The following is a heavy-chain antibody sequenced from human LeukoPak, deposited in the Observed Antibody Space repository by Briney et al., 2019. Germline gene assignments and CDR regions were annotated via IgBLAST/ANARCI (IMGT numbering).Heavy chain of an antibody. Sequence: SGTLSLTCAVSGGSISSSNWWSWVRQPPGKGLEWIGEIYHSGSTNYNPSLKSRVTISVDKSKNQFSLKLSSVTAADTAVYYCAREPRDSYGSANYGFDYWGRETLVTVSS. CDR1: GGSISSSNW. D-gene: IGHD3-10*01. V-gene: IGHV4-4*02. CDR3: AREPRDSYGSANYGFDY. J-gene: IGHJ4*02. CDR2: IYHSGST.